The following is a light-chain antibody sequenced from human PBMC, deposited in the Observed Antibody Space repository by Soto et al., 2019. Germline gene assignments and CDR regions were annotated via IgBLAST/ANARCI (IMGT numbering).Light chain of an antibody. CDR1: SGSIASNY. CDR3: QSYDATNQV. J-gene: IGLJ3*02. V-gene: IGLV6-57*01. Sequence: NFMLTQPHSVSESPGKTVIISCTRSSGSIASNYVQWYQQRPGSSPTTVIYEDNQRSSGVPDRFSGSIDSSSNSASLTISGLETEDEADYFCQSYDATNQVFGGGTKVTVL. CDR2: EDN.